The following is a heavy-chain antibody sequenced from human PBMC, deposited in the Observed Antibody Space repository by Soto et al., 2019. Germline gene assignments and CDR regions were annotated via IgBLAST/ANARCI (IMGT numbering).Heavy chain of an antibody. V-gene: IGHV4-59*01. CDR2: IYYSGST. J-gene: IGHJ6*02. CDR1: VGSISSYY. Sequence: PSETLSLTCTVSVGSISSYYWSWIRQPPGKGLEWIGYIYYSGSTNYNPSLKSRVTISVDTSKNQFSLKLSSVTAADTAVYYCARLGSGTPGLDYYYYGMDVWGQGTTVTVSS. CDR3: ARLGSGTPGLDYYYYGMDV. D-gene: IGHD2-2*01.